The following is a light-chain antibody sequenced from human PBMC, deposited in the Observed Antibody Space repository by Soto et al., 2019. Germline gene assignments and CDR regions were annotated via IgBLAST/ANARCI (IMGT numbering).Light chain of an antibody. J-gene: IGLJ2*01. CDR3: SSYTGSSTLVV. Sequence: QSALTQPPSVSGSPGQSVSISCTGTSSDVGRYNHVSWYQQPPGTAPKLMIYDVSNRPSGVPDRFSGSKSGNTASLTISGLQAEDEAEYYCSSYTGSSTLVVFGGGTKVTV. V-gene: IGLV2-18*02. CDR1: SSDVGRYNH. CDR2: DVS.